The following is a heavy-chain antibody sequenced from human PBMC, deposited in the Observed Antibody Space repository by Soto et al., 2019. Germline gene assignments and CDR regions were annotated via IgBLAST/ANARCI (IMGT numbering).Heavy chain of an antibody. CDR2: ISYDERKI. D-gene: IGHD3-10*01. V-gene: IGHV3-30*03. Sequence: QVYLVESGGGVVQPGTSLRLSCAASGVTFSYYAMHWVRQAPGKGLEWVAVISYDERKIYYADSVKGRFTISRDNSKNTLHLQMNSLRPEDTAVYYCALPRRMVRGPLLSYYLDNWGQGTLVTVSS. J-gene: IGHJ4*02. CDR3: ALPRRMVRGPLLSYYLDN. CDR1: GVTFSYYA.